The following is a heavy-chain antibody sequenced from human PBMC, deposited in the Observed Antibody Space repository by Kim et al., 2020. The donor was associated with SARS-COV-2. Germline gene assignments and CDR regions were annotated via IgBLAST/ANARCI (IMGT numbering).Heavy chain of an antibody. CDR1: GFTFSSHA. J-gene: IGHJ4*02. CDR2: ISFDGRTE. D-gene: IGHD6-13*01. V-gene: IGHV3-30*04. Sequence: GGSLRLSCAASGFTFSSHAMHWVRQAPGKGLEWVAVISFDGRTEHHADAVQGRFIIPRDNSKSTLYLQMNRLRVEDTAVYYCAREAAAGFDYWGQGTLVT. CDR3: AREAAAGFDY.